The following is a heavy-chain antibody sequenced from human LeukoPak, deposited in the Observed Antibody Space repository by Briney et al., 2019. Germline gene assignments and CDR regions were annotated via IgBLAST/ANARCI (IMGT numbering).Heavy chain of an antibody. CDR3: ARGYCSGGSCYAFDY. V-gene: IGHV4-4*02. CDR1: GGSISSSNW. J-gene: IGHJ4*02. Sequence: SETLSLTCDVSGGSISSSNWWSWVRQPPGKGLEWIGEIYHSGSTNYNPSLKSRLTISVDKSKNQFSLKLSSVTAADTAVYYCARGYCSGGSCYAFDYWGQGTLVTVSS. D-gene: IGHD2-15*01. CDR2: IYHSGST.